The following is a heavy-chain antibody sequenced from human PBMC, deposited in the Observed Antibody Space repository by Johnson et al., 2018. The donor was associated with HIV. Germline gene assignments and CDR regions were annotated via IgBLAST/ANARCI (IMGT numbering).Heavy chain of an antibody. D-gene: IGHD2-15*01. CDR3: ARDGVVVVPGGWGAFDI. V-gene: IGHV3-66*01. CDR1: GFTVGSKY. J-gene: IGHJ3*02. CDR2: ISSDGRT. Sequence: VQLVESGGGLVQPGGSLRLSCAASGFTVGSKYMIWVRLAPGEGLEWVSGISSDGRTHYPGSVKGRFTISRENAKNSLYLQMNSLRAEDTAVYYCARDGVVVVPGGWGAFDIWGQGTLVTVSS.